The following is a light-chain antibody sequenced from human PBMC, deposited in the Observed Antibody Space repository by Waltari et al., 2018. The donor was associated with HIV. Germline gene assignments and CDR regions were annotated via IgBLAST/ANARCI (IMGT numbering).Light chain of an antibody. CDR2: DIN. CDR1: STDSRFYQY. CDR3: ASNRLDYTLI. Sequence: QSALTQPASVSGFLGQSINISCTGISTDSRFYQYVSWYQQHPGNIPRLIIFDINNRLSGVSDHFSGSRSGNSASLTFSGLQSGDEAHYYCASNRLDYTLIFGGGTKLTVL. J-gene: IGLJ2*01. V-gene: IGLV2-14*03.